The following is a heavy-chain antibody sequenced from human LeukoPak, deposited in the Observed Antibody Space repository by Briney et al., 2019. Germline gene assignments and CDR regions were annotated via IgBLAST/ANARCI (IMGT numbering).Heavy chain of an antibody. D-gene: IGHD5-24*01. CDR3: AKDHRPLGWLQPYYFDY. Sequence: LSGGSLRLSCAASGFTVSSNYMSWVRQAPGKGLEWVSAISGSGGSTYYADSVKGRFTISRDNSKNTLYLQMNSLRAEDTAVYYCAKDHRPLGWLQPYYFDYWGQGTLVTVSS. J-gene: IGHJ4*02. CDR2: ISGSGGST. CDR1: GFTVSSNY. V-gene: IGHV3-23*01.